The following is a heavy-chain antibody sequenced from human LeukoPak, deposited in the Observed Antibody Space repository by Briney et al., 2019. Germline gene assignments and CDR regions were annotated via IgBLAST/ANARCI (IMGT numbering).Heavy chain of an antibody. V-gene: IGHV4-59*01. CDR2: IYYSGST. Sequence: PSETLSLTCSVSGGSISSYYWSWIRQPPGKGLEWIGYIYYSGSTHYNPSLKSRVTISIETSKNQFSLKVRSVTAADTAVYYCARALFSEWGAPLFEYWGQGTLVTVSS. CDR1: GGSISSYY. J-gene: IGHJ4*02. D-gene: IGHD1-26*01. CDR3: ARALFSEWGAPLFEY.